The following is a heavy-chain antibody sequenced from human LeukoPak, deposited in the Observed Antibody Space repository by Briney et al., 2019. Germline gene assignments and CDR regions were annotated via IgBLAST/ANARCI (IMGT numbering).Heavy chain of an antibody. V-gene: IGHV3-64*04. CDR1: GFTFSRYA. D-gene: IGHD6-13*01. Sequence: GGSLRLSCSASGFTFSRYAMHWVRQAPGKGLEYVSAISSNGGSTYYADSVKGRFTISRDNSKNTLYLQMNSLRAEDTAVYYCAKDRLAAAGTGEYFQHWGQGTLVTVSS. CDR2: ISSNGGST. CDR3: AKDRLAAAGTGEYFQH. J-gene: IGHJ1*01.